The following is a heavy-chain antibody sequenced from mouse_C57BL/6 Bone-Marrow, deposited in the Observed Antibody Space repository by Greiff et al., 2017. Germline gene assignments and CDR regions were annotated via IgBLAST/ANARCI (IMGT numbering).Heavy chain of an antibody. CDR1: GYTFTSYD. Sequence: QVQLKQSGPELVKPGASVKLSCKASGYTFTSYDINWVKQRPGQGLEWIGWIYPRDGSTKYNEKFKGKATLTVGTSSSTAYMELHSLTSEDSAVYFCARDYGSSYWYFDVWGTGTTVTVSS. CDR2: IYPRDGST. D-gene: IGHD1-1*01. V-gene: IGHV1-85*01. CDR3: ARDYGSSYWYFDV. J-gene: IGHJ1*03.